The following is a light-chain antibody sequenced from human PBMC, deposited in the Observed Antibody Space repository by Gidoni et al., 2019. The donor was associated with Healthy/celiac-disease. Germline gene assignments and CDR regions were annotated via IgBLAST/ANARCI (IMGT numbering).Light chain of an antibody. J-gene: IGLJ2*01. V-gene: IGLV2-14*01. CDR1: SSDVGGYNY. CDR2: DVS. Sequence: QSALTQPASVSGSPGQSITISCTGTSSDVGGYNYVSWYQPHPGKAPKLMIYDVSNRPSGVSNRFSGSKSGNTASLTISGLQAEDEAYYYCSSYTSSSTLVFGGGTKLTVL. CDR3: SSYTSSSTLV.